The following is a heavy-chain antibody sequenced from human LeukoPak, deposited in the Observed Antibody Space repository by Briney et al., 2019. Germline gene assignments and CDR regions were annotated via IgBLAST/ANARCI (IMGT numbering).Heavy chain of an antibody. CDR3: ARPPAGWFAETPFDC. D-gene: IGHD3-10*01. J-gene: IGHJ4*02. CDR2: INPNSGGT. Sequence: APVKVSCKASGYTFTGYYMHWGRQAPGHGLEWRGWINPNSGGTNYAQKFQGRVTMTRDTSTSTAYMELSRLRSDDTAVYYCARPPAGWFAETPFDCWGQGTLVTVSS. CDR1: GYTFTGYY. V-gene: IGHV1-2*02.